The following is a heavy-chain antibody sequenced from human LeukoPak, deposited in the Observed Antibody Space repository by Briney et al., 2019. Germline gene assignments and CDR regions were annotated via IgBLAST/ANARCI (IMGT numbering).Heavy chain of an antibody. V-gene: IGHV3-53*01. CDR3: AGGHSSGSYFNAYHL. D-gene: IGHD3-22*01. Sequence: GGSLRLSCAASGFTFSSYDMSWVRQAPGKGLEWVSGVYSGGSTFYADSVKGRFIISRDSSKNTLYLQMNTLRAEDTAVYYRAGGHSSGSYFNAYHLWGQGTMVTVSS. CDR2: VYSGGST. CDR1: GFTFSSYD. J-gene: IGHJ3*01.